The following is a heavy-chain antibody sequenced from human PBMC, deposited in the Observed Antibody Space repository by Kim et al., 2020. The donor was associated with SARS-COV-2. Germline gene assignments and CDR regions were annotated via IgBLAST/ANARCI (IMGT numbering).Heavy chain of an antibody. V-gene: IGHV4-34*01. J-gene: IGHJ4*02. CDR2: INHSGST. CDR1: GGSFSGYY. D-gene: IGHD3-22*01. Sequence: SETLSLTCAVYGGSFSGYYWSWIRQPPGKGLEWIGEINHSGSTNYNPSLKSRVTISVDTSKNQFSLKLSSVTAADTAVYYCASPDYDSSGYYDNDYWGQGTLVTVSS. CDR3: ASPDYDSSGYYDNDY.